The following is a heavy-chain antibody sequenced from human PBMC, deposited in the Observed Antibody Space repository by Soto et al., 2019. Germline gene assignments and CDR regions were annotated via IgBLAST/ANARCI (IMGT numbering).Heavy chain of an antibody. V-gene: IGHV1-18*04. Sequence: QVQLVQSGADVKKPGASVKVSCKASGYTFTSYGISWVLQAPGQCLEGIGWISAYNGNTNYAQKLQGRVTMTTDTSTGTAYMDLSSRRSDDTAVYYCERVLGRYCSGGSGYSATYYYYGMDVWGQGPKVTVSS. D-gene: IGHD2-15*01. J-gene: IGHJ6*02. CDR2: ISAYNGNT. CDR1: GYTFTSYG. CDR3: ERVLGRYCSGGSGYSATYYYYGMDV.